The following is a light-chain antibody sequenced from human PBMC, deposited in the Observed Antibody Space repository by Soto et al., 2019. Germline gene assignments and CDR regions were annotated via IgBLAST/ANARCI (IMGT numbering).Light chain of an antibody. CDR2: EVS. Sequence: QSVLTQPASVSGSPGQSITISCTGSRSDIGGYNYVSWYQQHPGKAPKLMIYEVSNRPSGISNRFSGSKSGNTASLTLSGLQAEDEADYYCSSYTSSSTLVFGGGTKVTVL. V-gene: IGLV2-14*01. J-gene: IGLJ2*01. CDR1: RSDIGGYNY. CDR3: SSYTSSSTLV.